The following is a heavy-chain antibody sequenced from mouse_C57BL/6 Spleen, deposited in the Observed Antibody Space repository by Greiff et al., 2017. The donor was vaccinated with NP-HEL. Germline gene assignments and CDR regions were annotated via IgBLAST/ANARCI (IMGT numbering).Heavy chain of an antibody. CDR1: GYTFTSYW. J-gene: IGHJ1*03. CDR2: IYPGSGST. CDR3: ARFYGNYVYFDV. Sequence: QVQLQQPGAELVKPGASVKMSCKASGYTFTSYWITWVKQRPGQGLEWIGDIYPGSGSTNYNEKLKSKATLTVDTSSSTAYMQLSSLTSEDSAVYYCARFYGNYVYFDVWGTGTTVTVSS. D-gene: IGHD2-1*01. V-gene: IGHV1-55*01.